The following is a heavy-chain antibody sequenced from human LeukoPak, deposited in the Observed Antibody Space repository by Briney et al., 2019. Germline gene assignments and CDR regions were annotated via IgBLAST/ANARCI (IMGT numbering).Heavy chain of an antibody. CDR2: IIPIFGTA. V-gene: IGHV1-69*05. CDR3: ARGNYYDSSGPHAFDI. CDR1: GGTFSSYA. Sequence: SVKVSCKASGGTFSSYAISWVRQAPGQGLEWMGGIIPIFGTANYAQKFQGRVTITTDESTSTAYMELSSLRSEDTAVYYCARGNYYDSSGPHAFDIWGQGTMVTVSS. J-gene: IGHJ3*02. D-gene: IGHD3-22*01.